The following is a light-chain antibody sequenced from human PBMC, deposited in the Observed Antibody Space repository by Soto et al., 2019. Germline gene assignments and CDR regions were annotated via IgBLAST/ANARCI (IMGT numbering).Light chain of an antibody. CDR1: QDIKNE. Sequence: IQMTQSPSSLSASVGDRVTITCRASQDIKNELGWYQQKPGKAPKSLIYAASTLQSGVPLRFSGSGSGTDFTLTISSLQPEDFGTYYCQHYDSYPVTFGQGTRLEIK. CDR2: AAS. V-gene: IGKV1-16*01. J-gene: IGKJ5*01. CDR3: QHYDSYPVT.